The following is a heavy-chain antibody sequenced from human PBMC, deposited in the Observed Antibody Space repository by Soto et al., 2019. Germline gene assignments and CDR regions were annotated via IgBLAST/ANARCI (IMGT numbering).Heavy chain of an antibody. CDR2: ISDDGSTA. J-gene: IGHJ4*02. D-gene: IGHD1-1*01. Sequence: LRLSCAVSGFTFSAYWMHWVRQVPGKGLTWVSRISDDGSTATYADSVKGRFVISRDNAKNSLYLEMNTLRADDSGLYYCARGPRVSSTGTGAHWGRGTLVTVSS. CDR3: ARGPRVSSTGTGAH. CDR1: GFTFSAYW. V-gene: IGHV3-74*01.